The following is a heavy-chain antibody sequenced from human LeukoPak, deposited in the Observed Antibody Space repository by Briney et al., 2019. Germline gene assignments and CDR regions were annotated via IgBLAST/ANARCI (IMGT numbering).Heavy chain of an antibody. CDR1: GGSISSYY. D-gene: IGHD1-26*01. J-gene: IGHJ3*02. Sequence: NSSETLSLTCTVSGGSISSYYWSRIRQPPGRGLEWIGYIYYSGSTNYNPSLKSRVTISVDTSKNQFSLKVSSVTAADTAVYYCARLVGATEAFDIWGQGTMVTVSS. CDR3: ARLVGATEAFDI. CDR2: IYYSGST. V-gene: IGHV4-59*01.